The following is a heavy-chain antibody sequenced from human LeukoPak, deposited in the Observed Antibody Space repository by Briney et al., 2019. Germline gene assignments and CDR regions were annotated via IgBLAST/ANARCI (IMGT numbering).Heavy chain of an antibody. J-gene: IGHJ3*02. D-gene: IGHD2-15*01. Sequence: SETLSLTCAVYGGSFSGYYWSWISQPPGKGLEWIGEINHSGSTNYNPSLKSRVTISVDTSKNQFSLKLSSVTAADTAVYYCARGLRIGLNAFDIWGQGTMVTVSS. V-gene: IGHV4-34*01. CDR2: INHSGST. CDR1: GGSFSGYY. CDR3: ARGLRIGLNAFDI.